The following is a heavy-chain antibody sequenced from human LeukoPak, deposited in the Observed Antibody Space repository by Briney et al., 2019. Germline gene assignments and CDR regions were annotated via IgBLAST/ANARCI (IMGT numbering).Heavy chain of an antibody. J-gene: IGHJ4*02. CDR3: ARSPPPYDFWSGYSYYFDY. D-gene: IGHD3-3*01. Sequence: GGSLRLSCAASGFTVSSNYMSWVRQAPGKGLEWVSVISTSGSTYYADSVKGRFTISRDNAKNSLYLQMNSLRAEDTAVYYCARSPPPYDFWSGYSYYFDYWGQGTLVTVSS. CDR1: GFTVSSNY. V-gene: IGHV3-66*01. CDR2: ISTSGST.